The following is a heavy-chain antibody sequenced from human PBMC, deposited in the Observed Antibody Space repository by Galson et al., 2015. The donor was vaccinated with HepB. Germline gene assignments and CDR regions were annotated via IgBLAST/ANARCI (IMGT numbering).Heavy chain of an antibody. D-gene: IGHD4/OR15-4a*01. CDR3: ACVESAMVYFDS. Sequence: LSLTCTVSGGSISRTSHFWGWIRQSPGSGLEWIGSIYYSGRTYSNPSLKSRVSMSVDTSENRFSLNLTSVAAADTAVYYCACVESAMVYFDSWGQGIQVTVSS. CDR1: GGSISRTSHF. J-gene: IGHJ4*02. CDR2: IYYSGRT. V-gene: IGHV4-39*01.